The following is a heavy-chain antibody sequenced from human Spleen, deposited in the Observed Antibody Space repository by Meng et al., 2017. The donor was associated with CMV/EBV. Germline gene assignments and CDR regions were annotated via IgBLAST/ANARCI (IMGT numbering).Heavy chain of an antibody. V-gene: IGHV3-7*01. CDR3: ASPPSNDFWSGYSSPLNF. Sequence: GESLKISCAASGFMIRGYWMNWVRQAPGKGLEWVANIKQDGGEKYYADSVKGRFTIFRDNAQNSLYLQMNGLRAEDTAVYYCASPPSNDFWSGYSSPLNFWGQGTLVTVSS. CDR2: IKQDGGEK. D-gene: IGHD3-3*01. J-gene: IGHJ4*02. CDR1: GFMIRGYW.